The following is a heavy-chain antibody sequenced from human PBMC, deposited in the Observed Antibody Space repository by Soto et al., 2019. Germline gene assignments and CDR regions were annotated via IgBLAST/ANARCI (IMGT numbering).Heavy chain of an antibody. D-gene: IGHD3-22*01. CDR1: GGSISSGDYY. J-gene: IGHJ6*02. CDR2: IYYSGST. Sequence: SETLSLTCTVSGGSISSGDYYWSWIRQPPGKGLEWIGYIYYSGSTYYNPSLKSRVTISVDTSKNQFSLKLSSVTAADTAVYYCARPYVVNKGYYYYGMDVWGQGTTVTVSS. V-gene: IGHV4-30-4*01. CDR3: ARPYVVNKGYYYYGMDV.